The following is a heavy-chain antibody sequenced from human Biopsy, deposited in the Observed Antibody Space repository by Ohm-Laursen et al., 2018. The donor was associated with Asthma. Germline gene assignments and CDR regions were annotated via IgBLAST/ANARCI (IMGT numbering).Heavy chain of an antibody. V-gene: IGHV1-69*06. CDR2: FAPFFGSS. Sequence: SSVNVSCKASGGMFGNYAISWVRQAPGLGLGWRGGFAPFFGSSNYAKRFQGRVKIPADIFTRTVYMELSGLRFDDAAIYYRAGPSPNRDILSYYYHMGVWGQGTTVIVSS. J-gene: IGHJ6*02. CDR1: GGMFGNYA. CDR3: AGPSPNRDILSYYYHMGV. D-gene: IGHD3-3*02.